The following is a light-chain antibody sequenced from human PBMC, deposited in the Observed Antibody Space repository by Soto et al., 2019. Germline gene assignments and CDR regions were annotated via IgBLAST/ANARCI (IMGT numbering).Light chain of an antibody. V-gene: IGLV4-69*01. CDR3: QTWGTGIQV. J-gene: IGLJ1*01. CDR2: LNSDGSH. Sequence: QLVLTQSPSASASLGASVKLTCTLSSGHSSYAIAWHQQQPEKGPRYLMKLNSDGSHSKGDGIPDRFSGSSSGAERYLTISSLQSEHEADYSCQTWGTGIQVFGTGTKLTVL. CDR1: SGHSSYA.